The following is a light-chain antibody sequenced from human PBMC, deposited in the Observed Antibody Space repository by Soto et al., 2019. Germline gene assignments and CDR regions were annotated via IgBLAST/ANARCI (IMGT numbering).Light chain of an antibody. Sequence: QSVLTQPPSVSGAPGQRVTISCTGNSSNIGAGYDVHWYQQVPGTAPKLLIYGNSNRPSGVPDRFSGSKSGTSASLAITGLQAEDEADYYYQSYDSSLSGSGVFGGGTKLTVL. CDR3: QSYDSSLSGSGV. CDR1: SSNIGAGYD. J-gene: IGLJ2*01. CDR2: GNS. V-gene: IGLV1-40*01.